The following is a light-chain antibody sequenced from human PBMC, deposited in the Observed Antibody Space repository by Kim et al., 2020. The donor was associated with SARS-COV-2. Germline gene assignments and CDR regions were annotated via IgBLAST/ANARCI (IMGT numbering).Light chain of an antibody. Sequence: ETVLTQVPGTLSLSPGERATLSCRASQSVGSSYLAWYQQKPGQAPRLLIYGASSRATGIPDRFSGSGSGTDFTLTISRLEPEDFAVYYCQQYYSSPETFGQGTKLEIK. CDR2: GAS. V-gene: IGKV3-20*01. CDR3: QQYYSSPET. J-gene: IGKJ2*01. CDR1: QSVGSSY.